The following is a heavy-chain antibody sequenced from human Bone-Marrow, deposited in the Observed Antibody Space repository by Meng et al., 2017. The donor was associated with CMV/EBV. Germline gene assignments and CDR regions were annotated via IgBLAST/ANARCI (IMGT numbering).Heavy chain of an antibody. D-gene: IGHD4-11*01. CDR3: ASGGPTVSGSAVDC. Sequence: SVHVSCLVSGYTFTGYYMHWVRQAPGQGLEWMGWINTNSGGTKYAQKFQVRVTMTRDTSISTAHMEVVGLTSDDTAFYYCASGGPTVSGSAVDCWGQGTLVTVSS. CDR1: GYTFTGYY. J-gene: IGHJ4*02. CDR2: INTNSGGT. V-gene: IGHV1-2*02.